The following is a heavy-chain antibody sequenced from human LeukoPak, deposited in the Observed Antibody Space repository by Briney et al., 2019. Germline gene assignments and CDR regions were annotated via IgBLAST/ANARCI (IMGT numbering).Heavy chain of an antibody. V-gene: IGHV1-69*04. CDR1: GGTFSSYA. Sequence: SVKVSCKASGGTFSSYAISWVRQAPGQGLEWMGRIIPILGIANHAQKFQGRVTITADKSTSTAYMELSSLRSEDTAVYYCARSTYYGSGSYYVSAIDYWGQGTLVTVSS. D-gene: IGHD3-10*01. CDR3: ARSTYYGSGSYYVSAIDY. CDR2: IIPILGIA. J-gene: IGHJ4*02.